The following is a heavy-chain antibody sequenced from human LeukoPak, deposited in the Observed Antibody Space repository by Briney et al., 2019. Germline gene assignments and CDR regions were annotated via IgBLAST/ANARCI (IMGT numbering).Heavy chain of an antibody. CDR1: GFTFNIFG. J-gene: IGHJ4*02. CDR3: VKESAADATFHFES. V-gene: IGHV3-33*06. Sequence: GRSLRLSCAASGFTFNIFGMHWVRQVPGNGLEWVAVLWSDGKTAHYADSVKGRFTISRDSSENTLFLQMNSLRSEDTAVYYCVKESAADATFHFESWGQGTLVTVSS. D-gene: IGHD6-13*01. CDR2: LWSDGKTA.